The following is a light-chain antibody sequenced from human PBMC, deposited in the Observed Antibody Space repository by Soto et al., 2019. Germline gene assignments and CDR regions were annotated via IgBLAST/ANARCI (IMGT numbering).Light chain of an antibody. CDR1: QAVGDK. CDR3: QKYNDWRT. Sequence: ETVMTQSPATLSVSPGEGVTLSCRASQAVGDKLAWYQQKPGQAPRLLIHGASTMATDIPDRFSGSGSGTHFTLSISSLLPEDSAVYYCQKYNDWRTFGQGTKLEIK. J-gene: IGKJ2*02. V-gene: IGKV3-15*01. CDR2: GAS.